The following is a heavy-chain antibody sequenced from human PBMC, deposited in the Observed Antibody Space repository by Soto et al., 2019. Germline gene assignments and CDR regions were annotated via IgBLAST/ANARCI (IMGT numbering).Heavy chain of an antibody. CDR3: SRDASYFFMSRRHSRPTHY. J-gene: IGHJ4*02. D-gene: IGHD2-21*01. CDR2: ISAYTGNT. Sequence: AMACCKEWGCTFTGTGLQWLRQTPARGHEWMGWISAYTGNTNYAQKLQGRVTMTTDTYRSTAYMQLRSLRSDDTAVHYYSRDASYFFMSRRHSRPTHYAGQTTL. CDR1: GCTFTGTG. V-gene: IGHV1-18*04.